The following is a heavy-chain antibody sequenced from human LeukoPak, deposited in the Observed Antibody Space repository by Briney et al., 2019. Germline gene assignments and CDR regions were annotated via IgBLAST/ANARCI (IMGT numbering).Heavy chain of an antibody. CDR1: GGSISSGGYS. J-gene: IGHJ4*02. V-gene: IGHV4-30-2*01. CDR2: IYHSGST. D-gene: IGHD3-22*01. CDR3: ARGVYYDSSGYTAWYFDY. Sequence: SETLSLTCAVSGGSISSGGYSWGWIRQPPGKGLEWIGYIYHSGSTYYNPSLKSRVTISVDRSKNQFSLKLSSVTAADTAVYYCARGVYYDSSGYTAWYFDYWGQGTLVTVSS.